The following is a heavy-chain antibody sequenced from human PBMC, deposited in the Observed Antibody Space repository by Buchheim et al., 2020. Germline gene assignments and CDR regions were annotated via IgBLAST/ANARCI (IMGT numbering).Heavy chain of an antibody. D-gene: IGHD3-3*01. CDR2: ISSSSSYI. Sequence: EVQLVESGGGLVKPGGSLRLSCAASGFTFSSYSMNWVRQAPGKGLEWVSSISSSSSYIYYADSVKGRFTISRDSAKNSLYLQMNSLRAEDTAVYYCARQRDFTIFGVVTDNDYWGQGTL. V-gene: IGHV3-21*01. CDR1: GFTFSSYS. CDR3: ARQRDFTIFGVVTDNDY. J-gene: IGHJ4*02.